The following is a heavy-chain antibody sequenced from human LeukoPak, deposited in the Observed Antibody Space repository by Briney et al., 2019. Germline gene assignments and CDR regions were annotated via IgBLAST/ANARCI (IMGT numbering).Heavy chain of an antibody. Sequence: SETLSLTCTVSGDSISRNIYYWCWIRQSAGKGLEWIGRLNPSGTTSSNPSLKSRLTMSLDPSENKFSLKLSSVTPADTALYYCARGRPYGDYFAYWGQGSLVTVSS. CDR2: LNPSGTT. J-gene: IGHJ4*02. V-gene: IGHV4-61*02. D-gene: IGHD4-17*01. CDR3: ARGRPYGDYFAY. CDR1: GDSISRNIYY.